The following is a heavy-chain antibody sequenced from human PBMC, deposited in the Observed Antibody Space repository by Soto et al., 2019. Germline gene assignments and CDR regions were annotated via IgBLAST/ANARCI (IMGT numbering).Heavy chain of an antibody. D-gene: IGHD3-3*01. V-gene: IGHV3-23*01. Sequence: GGSLRLSCAASGFTFSSYAMSWVRQAPGKGLEWVSAISGSGGSTYYADSVKGRFTISRDNSKNTLYLQMNSLRAEDTAVYYCATHQGRLDFWSGQDQRNWFDPWGQGTLVTVSS. CDR3: ATHQGRLDFWSGQDQRNWFDP. J-gene: IGHJ5*02. CDR1: GFTFSSYA. CDR2: ISGSGGST.